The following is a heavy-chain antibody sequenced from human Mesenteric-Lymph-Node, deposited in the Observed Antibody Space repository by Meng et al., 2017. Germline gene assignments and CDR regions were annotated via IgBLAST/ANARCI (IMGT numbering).Heavy chain of an antibody. J-gene: IGHJ4*02. D-gene: IGHD6-19*01. Sequence: QVQLQLSCPGLVTPSQTLSLNCVISGDSVSSNSAAWNWIRQPPSRGLEWLGRTYYRSKWYNGYAVSVKSRITINPDTSKNQFSLQLNSVTPEDTAMYYCARSGSSGWIDYWGQGTLVTVSS. CDR2: TYYRSKWYN. CDR1: GDSVSSNSAA. CDR3: ARSGSSGWIDY. V-gene: IGHV6-1*01.